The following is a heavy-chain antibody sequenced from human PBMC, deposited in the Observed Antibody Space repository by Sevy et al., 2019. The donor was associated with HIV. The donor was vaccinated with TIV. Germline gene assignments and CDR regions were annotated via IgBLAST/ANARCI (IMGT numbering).Heavy chain of an antibody. V-gene: IGHV3-21*01. D-gene: IGHD2-15*01. J-gene: IGHJ4*02. CDR1: GFTFSSYS. Sequence: GGSLILSCAASGFTFSSYSMNWVRQAPGKGLEWVSSISSSSSYIYYADSVKGRFTISRDNAKNSLYLQMNSLRAEDTAVYYCARDDLGYCSGGSCYPFDYWGQGTLVTVSS. CDR3: ARDDLGYCSGGSCYPFDY. CDR2: ISSSSSYI.